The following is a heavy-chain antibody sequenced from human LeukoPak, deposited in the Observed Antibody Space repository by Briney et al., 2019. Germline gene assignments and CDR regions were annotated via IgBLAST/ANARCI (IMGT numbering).Heavy chain of an antibody. CDR2: FYYIGNT. CDR3: ASGYDRSGKHAFDI. V-gene: IGHV4-59*01. Sequence: SETLSLTCTVSGGSISGYYWNWMRQPPGKGLEWIGYFYYIGNTNYNPSLRGRVTISVDTSKNQFSLTLRSVTAADTAVYYCASGYDRSGKHAFDIWGQGTMVTVSS. CDR1: GGSISGYY. D-gene: IGHD3-22*01. J-gene: IGHJ3*02.